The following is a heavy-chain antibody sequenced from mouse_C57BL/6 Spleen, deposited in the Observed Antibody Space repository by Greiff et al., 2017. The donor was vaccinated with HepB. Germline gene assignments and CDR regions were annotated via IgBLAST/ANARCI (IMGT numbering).Heavy chain of an antibody. CDR2: IRSKSNNYAT. V-gene: IGHV10-1*01. CDR1: GFSFNTYA. Sequence: EVKLMESGGGLVQPKGSLKLSCAASGFSFNTYAMNWVRQAPGKGLEWVARIRSKSNNYATYYADSVKDRFTISRDDSESMLYLQMNNLKTEDTAMYYCVRQIFFMDYWGQGTSVTVSS. J-gene: IGHJ4*01. CDR3: VRQIFFMDY.